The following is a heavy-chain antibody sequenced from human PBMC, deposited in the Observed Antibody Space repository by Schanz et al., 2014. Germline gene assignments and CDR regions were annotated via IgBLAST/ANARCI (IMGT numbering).Heavy chain of an antibody. Sequence: QVQLQESGPGLVRPSETLSLTCTVSGASMDNYYWSWIRQPPGKGLEWIGYVYNNGRTYYNPSLKSRVAISIDTSKNQFSLRLTSVTAADTAVYYCYGMDVWGQGTTVTVSS. V-gene: IGHV4-59*12. CDR1: GASMDNYY. CDR2: VYNNGRT. J-gene: IGHJ6*02. CDR3: YGMDV.